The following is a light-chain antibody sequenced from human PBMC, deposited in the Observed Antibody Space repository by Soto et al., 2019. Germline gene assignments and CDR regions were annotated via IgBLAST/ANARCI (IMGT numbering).Light chain of an antibody. CDR2: KAS. J-gene: IGKJ1*01. CDR1: QSISSW. Sequence: DIQMPQSPSTLSASVGDRVTITCRASQSISSWVAWYQQKPGKAPNLLIHKASHLESGVPSRFSGSGSGTEVTLTISSLQPGDFATYYCQHYNTYPWTFGQGTKVEIK. V-gene: IGKV1-5*03. CDR3: QHYNTYPWT.